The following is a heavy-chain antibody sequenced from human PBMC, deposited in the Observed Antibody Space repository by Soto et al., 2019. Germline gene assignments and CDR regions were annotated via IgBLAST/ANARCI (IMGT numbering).Heavy chain of an antibody. J-gene: IGHJ6*02. Sequence: PGGSLRLSCAASGFTFSSYAMHWVRQAPGKGLEWVAVISYDGSNKYYADSVKGRFTISRDNSKNTLYLQMNSLRAEDTAVYYCARDLVDTAMVTEEEFYYYYYGMDVWGQGTTVTVSS. CDR2: ISYDGSNK. CDR1: GFTFSSYA. D-gene: IGHD5-18*01. CDR3: ARDLVDTAMVTEEEFYYYYYGMDV. V-gene: IGHV3-30-3*01.